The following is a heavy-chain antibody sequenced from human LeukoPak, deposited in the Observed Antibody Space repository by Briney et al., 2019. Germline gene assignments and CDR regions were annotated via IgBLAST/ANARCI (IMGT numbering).Heavy chain of an antibody. J-gene: IGHJ4*02. D-gene: IGHD3-10*01. CDR3: ARVYYGSGSSSFDY. V-gene: IGHV1-69*13. Sequence: SVKVSCKASGYTFTSYGISWVRQAPGQGLEWMGGIIPIFGTANYAQKFQGRVTITADESTSTAYMELSSLRSEDTAVYYCARVYYGSGSSSFDYWGQGTLVTVSS. CDR2: IIPIFGTA. CDR1: GYTFTSYG.